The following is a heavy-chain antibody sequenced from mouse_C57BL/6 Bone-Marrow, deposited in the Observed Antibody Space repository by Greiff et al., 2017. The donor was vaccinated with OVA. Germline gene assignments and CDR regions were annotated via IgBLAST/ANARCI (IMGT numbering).Heavy chain of an antibody. D-gene: IGHD3-1*01. V-gene: IGHV1-76*01. CDR1: GYTFTDYY. CDR2: IYPGSGNT. Sequence: QVQLQQSGAELVRPGASVKLSCKASGYTFTDYYINWVKQRPGQGLEWIARIYPGSGNTYYNEKFKGKATLTAEKSSSTAYMQLSSLTSEDSAVYFCAGSQAWFAYWGQGTLVTVSA. CDR3: AGSQAWFAY. J-gene: IGHJ3*01.